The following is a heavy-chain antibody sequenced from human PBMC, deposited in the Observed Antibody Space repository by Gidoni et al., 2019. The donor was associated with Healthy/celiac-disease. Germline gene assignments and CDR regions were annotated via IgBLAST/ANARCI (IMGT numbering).Heavy chain of an antibody. CDR2: IRGSGVST. CDR3: AKYRGNSYDRGYFDY. V-gene: IGHV3-23*01. CDR1: GFTFSSDA. J-gene: IGHJ4*02. Sequence: EVQLLESGGGLVQPGGSLRLSCAASGFTFSSDAMSWVRQAPGKGLEWVSAIRGSGVSTYYADSVKGRFTISRDNSKNTLYLQMNSLRAEDTAVYYCAKYRGNSYDRGYFDYWGQGTLVTVSS. D-gene: IGHD5-18*01.